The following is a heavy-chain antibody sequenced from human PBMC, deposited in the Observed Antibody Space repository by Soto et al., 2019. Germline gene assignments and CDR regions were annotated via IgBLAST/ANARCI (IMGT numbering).Heavy chain of an antibody. CDR3: ARQASGYYYGWFDP. CDR2: IFYSGGT. D-gene: IGHD3-22*01. J-gene: IGHJ5*02. CDR1: GGSILDSTYY. V-gene: IGHV4-39*01. Sequence: QLLLQESGPGLVKPSETLSLTCTVSGGSILDSTYYWAWIRQSPGKGLEWIGTIFYSGGTFYTPSLXSXVTXSVDTSNNNFSLKLSSVTAADTAVYYCARQASGYYYGWFDPWGQGTLVTVSS.